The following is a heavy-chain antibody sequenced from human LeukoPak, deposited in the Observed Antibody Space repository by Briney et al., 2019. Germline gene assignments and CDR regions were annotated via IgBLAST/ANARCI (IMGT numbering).Heavy chain of an antibody. V-gene: IGHV3-30-3*01. CDR3: AREGTGIHFDY. Sequence: GGSLRLSCAASGFTFSSNAIHWVRQAPGKGLEWVAEISYDGGNTYYADSVKGRFTISRDNSKNTLYLQMNSLRAEDTAVYYCAREGTGIHFDYWGQGTLVTVSS. D-gene: IGHD1-1*01. CDR2: ISYDGGNT. CDR1: GFTFSSNA. J-gene: IGHJ4*02.